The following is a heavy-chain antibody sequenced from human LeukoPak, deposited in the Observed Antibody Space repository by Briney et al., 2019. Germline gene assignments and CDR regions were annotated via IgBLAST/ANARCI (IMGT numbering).Heavy chain of an antibody. V-gene: IGHV1-69*05. D-gene: IGHD6-6*01. Sequence: SVKVSCKASGGTFSSYAISWVRQAPGQGLEWMGGIIPIFGTANYAQKFQGRVTITTDESTSTAYMELSSLRSEDTAVYYCAREREDRIAARLGRWDMYVWGKGTTVTVSS. J-gene: IGHJ6*03. CDR1: GGTFSSYA. CDR3: AREREDRIAARLGRWDMYV. CDR2: IIPIFGTA.